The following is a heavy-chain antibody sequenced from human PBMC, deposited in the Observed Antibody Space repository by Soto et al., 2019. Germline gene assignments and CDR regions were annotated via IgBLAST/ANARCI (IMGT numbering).Heavy chain of an antibody. Sequence: PSQTLSLTCAISGDSVSSNSAAWNWIRQSPSRGLEWLGRTYYRSKWYNDYAVSVKSRITINPDTSKNQFSLQLNSVTPEDTAVYYCARDPEHYDLGNYYYYYMDVWGKGTTVTVSS. CDR2: TYYRSKWYN. CDR3: ARDPEHYDLGNYYYYYMDV. D-gene: IGHD3-3*01. V-gene: IGHV6-1*01. CDR1: GDSVSSNSAA. J-gene: IGHJ6*03.